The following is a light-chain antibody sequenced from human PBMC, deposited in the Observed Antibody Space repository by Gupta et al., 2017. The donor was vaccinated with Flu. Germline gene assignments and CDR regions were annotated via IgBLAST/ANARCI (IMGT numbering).Light chain of an antibody. CDR2: RNT. Sequence: QSVLTQPPSASGTPGQRVTISCSGSSSNIGGNYVFWYQQLPGTSPKLLIYRNTQRPSGVPDRFSGSKSGTSASLAISGLRSEDEADYYCAVWDDSLSGRLFGGGTKLTVL. V-gene: IGLV1-47*01. CDR3: AVWDDSLSGRL. J-gene: IGLJ3*02. CDR1: SSNIGGNY.